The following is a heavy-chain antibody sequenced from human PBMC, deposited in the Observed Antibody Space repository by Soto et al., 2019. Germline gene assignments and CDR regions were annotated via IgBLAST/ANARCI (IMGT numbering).Heavy chain of an antibody. CDR1: GYAFTTYG. CDR2: ISAHNGNT. J-gene: IGHJ4*02. CDR3: ARGRYGDY. Sequence: QVHLVQSGAEVKIPGASVKVSCKGSGYAFTTYGITWVGQAPGQELEWMGWISAHNGNTNYAQKLQGRVTVTRDTSMSTAYMEQSSLRSDVTAVNYCARGRYGDYWWQGALVTVSS. D-gene: IGHD1-1*01. V-gene: IGHV1-18*01.